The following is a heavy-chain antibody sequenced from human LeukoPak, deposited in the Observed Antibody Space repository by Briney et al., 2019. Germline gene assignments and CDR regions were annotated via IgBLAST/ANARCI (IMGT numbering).Heavy chain of an antibody. V-gene: IGHV3-15*01. CDR3: TTGGGYCSGGTCYLVRSLFDY. Sequence: GGSLRLSCAASGFTFSNAWMSWVRQAPGKGLEWVGHFKSKTDGGTTDYAAPVKGRFTISRDDSKNTLYLQMNSLKTEDTAVYYCTTGGGYCSGGTCYLVRSLFDYWGQGTLVTVSS. CDR1: GFTFSNAW. CDR2: FKSKTDGGTT. D-gene: IGHD2-15*01. J-gene: IGHJ4*02.